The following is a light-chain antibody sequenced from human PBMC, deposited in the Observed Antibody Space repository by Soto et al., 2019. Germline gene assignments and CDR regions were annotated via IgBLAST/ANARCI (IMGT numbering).Light chain of an antibody. CDR2: WAS. V-gene: IGKV4-1*01. CDR1: QSVLYSSNNKNY. J-gene: IGKJ4*01. Sequence: DIVMTQSPDSLAVSLGERATINCKSSQSVLYSSNNKNYVTWYQQKPGQPPKLLIYWASTRESGVPDRFSGSGSGTDFTLTISSLQAEDVAVYYCQQYYSTPPTFGGGTKVEI. CDR3: QQYYSTPPT.